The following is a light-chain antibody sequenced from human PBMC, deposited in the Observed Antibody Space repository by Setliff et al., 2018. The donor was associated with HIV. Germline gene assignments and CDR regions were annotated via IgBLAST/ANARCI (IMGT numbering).Light chain of an antibody. J-gene: IGKJ2*01. Sequence: DIQMTQSPSSLSASVGDRVNITCRAGRDIRNYLNWYQQKPRETPKLLIFGATSLHSGVPSRFSGSGSGTDLTLTIFSLQPEDFATYYCQQTYSKPYTFGQGT. CDR2: GAT. CDR1: RDIRNY. CDR3: QQTYSKPYT. V-gene: IGKV1-39*01.